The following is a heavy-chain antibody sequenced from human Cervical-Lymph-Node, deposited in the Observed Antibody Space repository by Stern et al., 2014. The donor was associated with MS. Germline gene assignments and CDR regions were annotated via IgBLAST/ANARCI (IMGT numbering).Heavy chain of an antibody. D-gene: IGHD4-23*01. J-gene: IGHJ4*02. Sequence: EQLVQSGGGLVKPGGSLRLSCAASGFTFSSYSMNLVRPAPGKGLEWVASISSGGSYIYYADSLKGRFTISRDNAKNSLYLQMNSLRAEDTAVYYCARGRGGNYRYYFDYWGQGTLVTVSS. V-gene: IGHV3-21*01. CDR1: GFTFSSYS. CDR3: ARGRGGNYRYYFDY. CDR2: ISSGGSYI.